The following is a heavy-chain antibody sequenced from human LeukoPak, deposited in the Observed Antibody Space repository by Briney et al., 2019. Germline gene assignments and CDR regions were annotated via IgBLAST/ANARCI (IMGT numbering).Heavy chain of an antibody. V-gene: IGHV3-23*01. D-gene: IGHD6-6*01. CDR1: GFTFSSYA. Sequence: GGSLRLSCAASGFTFSSYAMSWVRQAPGKGLEWVSTISGSGGSTYYADSVKGRFTISRDNSKNTLYLQMNSLRAEDTAVYYCAKNREYSSSFLDYWGQGTLVTVSS. CDR3: AKNREYSSSFLDY. CDR2: ISGSGGST. J-gene: IGHJ4*02.